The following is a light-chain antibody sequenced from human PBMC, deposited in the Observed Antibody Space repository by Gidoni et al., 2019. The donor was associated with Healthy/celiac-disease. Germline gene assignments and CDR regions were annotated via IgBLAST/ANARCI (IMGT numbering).Light chain of an antibody. J-gene: IGKJ5*01. V-gene: IGKV3-20*01. Sequence: EIVLTQSPRTLSLSPGERATLSCRASQSVSSSYLAWYQQKPGQAPRLLIYGASSRATGIPDRFSGSGSGTDFTLTISRLVPEDFAVYYCQQYDSSPRITFGQGTRLEIK. CDR1: QSVSSSY. CDR2: GAS. CDR3: QQYDSSPRIT.